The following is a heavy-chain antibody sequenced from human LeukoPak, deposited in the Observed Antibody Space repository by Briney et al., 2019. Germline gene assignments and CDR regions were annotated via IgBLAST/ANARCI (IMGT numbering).Heavy chain of an antibody. CDR3: ARTYYDFWSGYYRPEWFDP. CDR2: ISAYNGNT. D-gene: IGHD3-3*01. CDR1: GYTFTSYG. V-gene: IGHV1-18*01. Sequence: ASVKVSCKASGYTFTSYGISWVRQAPGQGLEGMGWISAYNGNTNYAQKLQGRVTMTTDTSTSTAYMELRSLRSDDTAVYYCARTYYDFWSGYYRPEWFDPWGQGTLVTVSS. J-gene: IGHJ5*02.